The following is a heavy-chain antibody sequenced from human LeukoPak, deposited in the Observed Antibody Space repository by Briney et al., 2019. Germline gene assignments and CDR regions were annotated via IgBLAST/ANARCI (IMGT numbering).Heavy chain of an antibody. CDR2: VAHHGKT. Sequence: PSETLSLTCAGCCGSINNANWWSWVRQPPGKGLEWIAEVAHHGKTNYNPSLESRVTVSLDKSKRQFSLNLTSVTAADTAVYLCTRTNRDWVPYDYWGQATLVTVSS. D-gene: IGHD2-21*01. CDR1: CGSINNANW. CDR3: TRTNRDWVPYDY. V-gene: IGHV4-4*02. J-gene: IGHJ4*02.